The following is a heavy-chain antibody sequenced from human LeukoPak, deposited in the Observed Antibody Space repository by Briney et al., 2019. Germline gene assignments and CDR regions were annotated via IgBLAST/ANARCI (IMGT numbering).Heavy chain of an antibody. CDR3: AEDLMTTVTTKFDP. D-gene: IGHD4-17*01. CDR2: IRYDGSNK. Sequence: PGGSLRLSCAASGFTFSSYGMHWVRQAPGKGLEWVAFIRYDGSNKYYADSVKGRFTISRDNSKNTLYLQMNSLRAEDTAVYYCAEDLMTTVTTKFDPWGQGTLVTVSS. V-gene: IGHV3-30*02. J-gene: IGHJ5*02. CDR1: GFTFSSYG.